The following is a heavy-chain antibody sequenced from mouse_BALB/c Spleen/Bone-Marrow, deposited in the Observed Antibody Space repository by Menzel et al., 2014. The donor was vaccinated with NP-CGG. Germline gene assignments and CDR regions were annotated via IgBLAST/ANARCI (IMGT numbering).Heavy chain of an antibody. CDR3: SRGRRDALDY. Sequence: LQESGAELVKPGASVKLSCKASGYTFTSYYMYWVKQRPGQGLVWFGEINPSNGGTNFNEKFKNKATLTVDKSSSTAYMQLSSLTSEDSAVYYCSRGRRDALDYWGQGTSVTVSS. J-gene: IGHJ4*01. CDR2: INPSNGGT. CDR1: GYTFTSYY. V-gene: IGHV1S81*02.